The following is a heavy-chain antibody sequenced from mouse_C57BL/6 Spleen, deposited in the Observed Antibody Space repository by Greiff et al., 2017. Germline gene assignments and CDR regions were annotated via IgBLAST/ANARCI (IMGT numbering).Heavy chain of an antibody. CDR2: IYPGSGNT. CDR1: GYSFTSYY. J-gene: IGHJ2*01. V-gene: IGHV1-66*01. D-gene: IGHD1-1*01. CDR3: ARGITSLYFDY. Sequence: VQLQQSGPELVKPGASVKISCKASGYSFTSYYIHWVKQRPGQGLEWIGWIYPGSGNTKYNEKFTGKATLTADTSSSTAYMQRSSLTSEDSAVYYCARGITSLYFDYWGQGTTLTVSS.